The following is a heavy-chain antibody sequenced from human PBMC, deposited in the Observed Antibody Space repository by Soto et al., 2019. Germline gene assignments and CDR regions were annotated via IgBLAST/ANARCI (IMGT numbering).Heavy chain of an antibody. CDR2: MYHSGNT. V-gene: IGHV4-30-2*05. D-gene: IGHD3-10*01. CDR3: ARDHRLGVGGSGSYSHNWFDP. Sequence: SETLSLTCAVSGGSITSGGYSWGWIRQPPGQGLEWIGYMYHSGNTYYNPSLKGRVTISLDHSRNQFSLRLNSVTAADTAVYYCARDHRLGVGGSGSYSHNWFDPWGQGTLVTAPQ. J-gene: IGHJ5*02. CDR1: GGSITSGGYS.